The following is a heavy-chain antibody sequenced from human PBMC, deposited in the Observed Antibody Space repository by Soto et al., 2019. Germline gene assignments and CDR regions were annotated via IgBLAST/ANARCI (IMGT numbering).Heavy chain of an antibody. J-gene: IGHJ4*02. CDR3: ARGRELTVYYFDY. D-gene: IGHD3-10*01. V-gene: IGHV1-69*13. CDR1: GGTFSSYA. Sequence: SVKVSCKASGGTFSSYAISWVRQAPGQGLEWMGGIIPIFGTANYAQKFQGRVTITADESTSTAYMELSSLRSEDTAVYYCARGRELTVYYFDYWGQGTLVTVSS. CDR2: IIPIFGTA.